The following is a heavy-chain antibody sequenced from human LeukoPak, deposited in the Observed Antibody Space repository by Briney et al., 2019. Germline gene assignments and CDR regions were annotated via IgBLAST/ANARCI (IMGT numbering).Heavy chain of an antibody. V-gene: IGHV3-15*01. D-gene: IGHD3-22*01. Sequence: PGGSLRLSCAASGFTFSNAWMSWVRQAPGKGLERVGQSKTDGGTTDYAAPVKGRFTMSRDDSKNTLYLQMNSLKTEDTAVYYCARAYYYDSSGYSHDAFDIWGQGTMVTVSS. J-gene: IGHJ3*02. CDR2: SKTDGGTT. CDR3: ARAYYYDSSGYSHDAFDI. CDR1: GFTFSNAW.